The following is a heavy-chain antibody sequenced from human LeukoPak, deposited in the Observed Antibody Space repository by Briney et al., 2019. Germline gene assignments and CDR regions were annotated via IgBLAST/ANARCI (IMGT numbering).Heavy chain of an antibody. J-gene: IGHJ4*02. V-gene: IGHV3-23*01. CDR2: ISGSGGST. Sequence: AGSLRLACAASGFTFSTYAMGWVRQAPGKGLQWVSLISGSGGSTYYADSVKGRFTISRDNGKNTLSLQMNSLRAADTAIYYCAKERLTTGAFDSWGQGTLVTVSS. CDR3: AKERLTTGAFDS. D-gene: IGHD4-11*01. CDR1: GFTFSTYA.